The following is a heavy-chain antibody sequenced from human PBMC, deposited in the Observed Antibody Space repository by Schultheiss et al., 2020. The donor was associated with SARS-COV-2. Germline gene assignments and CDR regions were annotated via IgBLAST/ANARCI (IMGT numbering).Heavy chain of an antibody. Sequence: GGSLRLSCAASGFTFDDYAMHWVRQAPGKGLVWVSRINSDGSSTSYADSVKGRFTISRDNSKNTLYLQMNSLRAEDTAVYYCAKDRIVVGVRYAFDIWGQGTMVTVSS. D-gene: IGHD2-15*01. CDR1: GFTFDDYA. J-gene: IGHJ3*02. V-gene: IGHV3-74*01. CDR3: AKDRIVVGVRYAFDI. CDR2: INSDGSST.